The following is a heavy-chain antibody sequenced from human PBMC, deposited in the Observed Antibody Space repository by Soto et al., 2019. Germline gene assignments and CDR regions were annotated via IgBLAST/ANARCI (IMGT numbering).Heavy chain of an antibody. J-gene: IGHJ4*02. Sequence: QVQLVESGGGVVQPGRSLRLSCEASGFTFSSYARHGVGQAPGKGLGWVAVISYDGSNKYYADSVKGRFTISRDNSKNTLYLQMNSLRAEDTAVYYCARFSVVGIPILPADYWGQGTLVTVSS. CDR2: ISYDGSNK. CDR1: GFTFSSYA. V-gene: IGHV3-30-3*01. D-gene: IGHD2-21*01. CDR3: ARFSVVGIPILPADY.